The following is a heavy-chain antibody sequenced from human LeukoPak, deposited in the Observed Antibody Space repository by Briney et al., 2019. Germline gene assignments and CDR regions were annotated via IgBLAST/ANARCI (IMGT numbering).Heavy chain of an antibody. CDR3: ARHVGFITMVRGVINNNWFDP. CDR2: IYTSGST. J-gene: IGHJ5*02. D-gene: IGHD3-10*01. V-gene: IGHV4-61*02. CDR1: GYSISSGYY. Sequence: SETLSLTCTVSGYSISSGYYWSWIRQPAGKGLEWIGRIYTSGSTNYNPSLKSRVTISVDTSKKQFSLKLSSVTAADTAVYYCARHVGFITMVRGVINNNWFDPWGQGTLVTVSS.